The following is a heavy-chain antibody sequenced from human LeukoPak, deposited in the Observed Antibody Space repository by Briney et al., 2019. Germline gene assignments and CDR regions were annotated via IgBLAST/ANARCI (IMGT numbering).Heavy chain of an antibody. CDR2: MKSKTDGGTT. V-gene: IGHV3-15*01. CDR3: TTGYCSGGPCYSSFRFDY. J-gene: IGHJ4*02. D-gene: IGHD2-15*01. CDR1: GLSFGDYA. Sequence: GGSLRLSCTASGLSFGDYAMSWVRQAPGKGLEWVGRMKSKTDGGTTDYAAPVKGKFTISRDDSKNTLYLQMNSLKTEDTAVYYCTTGYCSGGPCYSSFRFDYWGQGILVTVSS.